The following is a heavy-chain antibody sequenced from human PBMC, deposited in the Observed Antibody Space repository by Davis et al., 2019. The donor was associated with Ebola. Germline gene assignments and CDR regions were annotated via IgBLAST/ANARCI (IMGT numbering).Heavy chain of an antibody. CDR1: GYSFPSHW. V-gene: IGHV5-51*01. J-gene: IGHJ6*02. CDR2: IYPGDSDT. D-gene: IGHD6-13*01. CDR3: TRPRSSRSMRYGMDV. Sequence: GESLKTPCKGSGYSFPSHWIGWVRQMPGKGLEWMGIIYPGDSDTRYSPPFQGQVTISADKSISTAYLQWSSLKASDTAMYYCTRPRSSRSMRYGMDVWGQGTTVTVSS.